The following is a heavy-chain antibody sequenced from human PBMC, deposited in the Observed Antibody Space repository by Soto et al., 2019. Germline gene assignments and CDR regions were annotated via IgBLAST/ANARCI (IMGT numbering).Heavy chain of an antibody. J-gene: IGHJ6*02. D-gene: IGHD2-21*02. CDR3: ARSRHGRDYYYYYGMDV. CDR2: IYYSGST. Sequence: SETLSLTCTVSGGSISSGDSYWSWIRQPPGKGLEWIGYIYYSGSTYYNPSLKSRVTISVDTSKNQFSLKLSSVTAADTAVYYCARSRHGRDYYYYYGMDVWGQGTTVTVAS. CDR1: GGSISSGDSY. V-gene: IGHV4-30-4*01.